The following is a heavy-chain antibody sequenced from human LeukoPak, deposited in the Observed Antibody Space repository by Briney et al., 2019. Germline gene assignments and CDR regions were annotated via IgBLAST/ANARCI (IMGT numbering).Heavy chain of an antibody. CDR1: GGSISSYY. J-gene: IGHJ4*02. CDR2: IYYSGST. V-gene: IGHV4-59*08. Sequence: PSEALSLTCTVSGGSISSYYWSRIRQPPGKGLEWIGYIYYSGSTNYNPSLKSRVTISVDTSKNQFSLKLSSVTAADTAVYYCARAYGTTVAYYFDYWGQGTLVTVSS. CDR3: ARAYGTTVAYYFDY. D-gene: IGHD4-23*01.